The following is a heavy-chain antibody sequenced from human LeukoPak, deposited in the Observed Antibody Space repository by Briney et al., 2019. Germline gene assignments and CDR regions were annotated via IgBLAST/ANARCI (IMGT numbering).Heavy chain of an antibody. D-gene: IGHD4-17*01. CDR3: ARARAPVTRISSFDI. J-gene: IGHJ3*02. V-gene: IGHV3-23*01. Sequence: TGGSLRLSCAASGFTLSSYAMSWVRQGPGKGLEWVSAISVSGNTYHADSVKGRFTISRDNSKNTLYLQMNSLRADDTAVYYCARARAPVTRISSFDIWGQGTMVTVSS. CDR2: ISVSGNT. CDR1: GFTLSSYA.